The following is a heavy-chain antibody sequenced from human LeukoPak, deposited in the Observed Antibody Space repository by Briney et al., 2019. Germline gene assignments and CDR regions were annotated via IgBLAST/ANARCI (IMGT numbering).Heavy chain of an antibody. V-gene: IGHV1-69*05. Sequence: ASVKVSCKASGGTFSSYAISWVRQAPGQGLEWMGGVIPVYGTTNYAQKFQGRVTITTDESTSTVYMELSSLRSEDTAIYYCATNLVVEYWITYMDVWGKGTTVTVSS. CDR3: ATNLVVEYWITYMDV. CDR1: GGTFSSYA. CDR2: VIPVYGTT. D-gene: IGHD1-1*01. J-gene: IGHJ6*04.